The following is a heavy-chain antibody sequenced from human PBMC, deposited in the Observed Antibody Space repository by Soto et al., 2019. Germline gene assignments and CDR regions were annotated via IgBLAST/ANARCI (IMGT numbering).Heavy chain of an antibody. CDR1: GVSISSSSYY. CDR2: IYYSGST. CDR3: ARSSIAALY. Sequence: QLQLQESGPGLVKPSETLSLTCTVSGVSISSSSYYWGWIRQPPGKGLDWIGRIYYSGSTYYNPSLKSRVTLSVNTSKNQFSLKLSSVTAADTAVYCCARSSIAALYWGQGTLVTVSS. V-gene: IGHV4-39*01. J-gene: IGHJ4*02. D-gene: IGHD6-6*01.